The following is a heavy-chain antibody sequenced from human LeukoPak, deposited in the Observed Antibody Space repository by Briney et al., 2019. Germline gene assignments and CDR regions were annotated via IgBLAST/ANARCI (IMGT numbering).Heavy chain of an antibody. CDR3: ARDHSPSYYDFWSGYSSYYMDV. CDR1: GYTFTGYY. CDR2: INPNSGGT. V-gene: IGHV1-2*02. Sequence: ASVKVSCKASGYTFTGYYVHWVRQAPGQGLEWMGWINPNSGGTNYAQKFQGRVTMTRDTSISTAYMELRSLRSDDTAVYYCARDHSPSYYDFWSGYSSYYMDVWGKGTTVTVSS. D-gene: IGHD3-3*01. J-gene: IGHJ6*03.